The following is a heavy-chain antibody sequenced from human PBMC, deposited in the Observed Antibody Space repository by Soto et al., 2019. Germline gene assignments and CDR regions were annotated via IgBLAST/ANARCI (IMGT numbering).Heavy chain of an antibody. CDR2: IYYSGST. D-gene: IGHD2-15*01. V-gene: IGHV4-31*03. J-gene: IGHJ4*02. CDR3: AREVLPNCSGGSCYRSLFDY. CDR1: GGSISSGGYY. Sequence: SETLSLTCTVSGGSISSGGYYWSWIRQHPGKGLEWIGYIYYSGSTYYNPSLKSRVTISVDASKNQFSLKLSSVTAADTAVYYCAREVLPNCSGGSCYRSLFDYWGQGTLVTVSS.